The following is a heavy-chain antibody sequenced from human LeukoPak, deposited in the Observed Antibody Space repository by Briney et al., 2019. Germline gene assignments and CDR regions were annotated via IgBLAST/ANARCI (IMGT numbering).Heavy chain of an antibody. J-gene: IGHJ4*02. CDR3: ARETYYYDSSGYYYVDY. V-gene: IGHV3-20*04. Sequence: GGTLRLSCVASGFTFSRHGMSWVRQAPGKGLEWVSGINWNGGSTGYADSVKGRFTISRDNAKNSLYLQMNSLRAEDTALYYCARETYYYDSSGYYYVDYWGQGTLVTVSS. CDR2: INWNGGST. CDR1: GFTFSRHG. D-gene: IGHD3-22*01.